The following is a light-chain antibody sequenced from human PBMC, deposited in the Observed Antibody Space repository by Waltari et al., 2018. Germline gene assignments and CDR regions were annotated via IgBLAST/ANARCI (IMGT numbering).Light chain of an antibody. CDR3: QQYDNLPYT. Sequence: DIQMTPSPSSLSASVGDRVTLTCQASHDIRKYLNWYQQKPGKAPKLLIYDASNLQAGVPSRFSGSASGTHFTFTISNLQPGDTATYFCQQYDNLPYTFGQGTKLEI. J-gene: IGKJ2*01. CDR1: HDIRKY. V-gene: IGKV1-33*01. CDR2: DAS.